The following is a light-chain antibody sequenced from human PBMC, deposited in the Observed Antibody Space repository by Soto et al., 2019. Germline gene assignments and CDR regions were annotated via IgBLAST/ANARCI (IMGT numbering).Light chain of an antibody. J-gene: IGKJ2*01. CDR3: QQYNNWPPIYT. CDR1: QSVSNR. V-gene: IGKV3-15*01. CDR2: DSS. Sequence: EIVMTQSPATLSVSPGERATLSCSASQSVSNRLAWYQQKPGQAPRLVIYDSSTRATGIPARFSGSGSGTEFTLTISSLQSEDFAVYYCQQYNNWPPIYTFGQGTKLEIK.